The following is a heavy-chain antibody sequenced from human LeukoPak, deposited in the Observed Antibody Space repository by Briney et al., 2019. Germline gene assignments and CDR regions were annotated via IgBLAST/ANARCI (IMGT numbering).Heavy chain of an antibody. CDR3: ARLSSSSWYALYY. J-gene: IGHJ4*02. V-gene: IGHV3-30*04. D-gene: IGHD6-13*01. CDR1: GFTFSSYA. Sequence: PGGSLRLSCAGSGFTFSSYAMHWVRQAPGKGLEWVAVISYDGSNKYYADSVKGRFTISRDNSKNTLYLQMNSLRAEDTAVYYCARLSSSSWYALYYWGQGTLVTVSS. CDR2: ISYDGSNK.